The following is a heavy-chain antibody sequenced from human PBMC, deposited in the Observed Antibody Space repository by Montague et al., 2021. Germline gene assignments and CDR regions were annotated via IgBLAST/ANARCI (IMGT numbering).Heavy chain of an antibody. J-gene: IGHJ5*02. CDR2: IYSSGST. CDR1: GGSISRSSYY. CDR3: TRPGGYCTNDTCYFWFAP. Sequence: SETLSLTCNVSGGSISRSSYYWGWIRQPPGKGLEWIGSIYSSGSTYYNPSLKSRVTISADTSKNQFSLKLSSVTAADTAVYYCTRPGGYCTNDTCYFWFAPWGQGILVTVSS. D-gene: IGHD2-8*01. V-gene: IGHV4-39*01.